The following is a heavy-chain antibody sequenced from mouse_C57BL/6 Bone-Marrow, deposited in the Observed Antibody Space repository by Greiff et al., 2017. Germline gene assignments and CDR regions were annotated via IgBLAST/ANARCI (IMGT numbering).Heavy chain of an antibody. J-gene: IGHJ3*01. Sequence: QVQLQQSGAELARPGASVKLSCKASGYTFTSYGISWVKQRTGQGLEWIGEIYPRSGNTYYNEKFKGKATLTADKSSSTAYMEIRSLTSEDAAVYFCARRGVFAYWGQGTLVTVSA. CDR3: ARRGVFAY. CDR2: IYPRSGNT. V-gene: IGHV1-81*01. CDR1: GYTFTSYG.